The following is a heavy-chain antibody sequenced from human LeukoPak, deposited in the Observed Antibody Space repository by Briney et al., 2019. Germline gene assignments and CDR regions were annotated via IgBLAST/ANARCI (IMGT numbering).Heavy chain of an antibody. CDR1: GFSFSDYY. Sequence: GGSLRLSCAASGFSFSDYYMSWIRQAPGKGLEWVSYISSSGSYTNYADSVKGRFTVSRDNAKNSLYLQMNSLRAEDTAVYYCARDLSSTSSYAMDVWGQGTTVTVSS. CDR3: ARDLSSTSSYAMDV. D-gene: IGHD2-2*01. CDR2: ISSSGSYT. V-gene: IGHV3-11*05. J-gene: IGHJ6*02.